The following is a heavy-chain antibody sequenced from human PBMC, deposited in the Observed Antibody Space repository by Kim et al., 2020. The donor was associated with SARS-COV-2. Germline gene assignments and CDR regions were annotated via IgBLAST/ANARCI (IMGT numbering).Heavy chain of an antibody. D-gene: IGHD2-2*03. V-gene: IGHV1-69*13. CDR2: IIPIFGTA. J-gene: IGHJ3*02. CDR3: ARVGGYCSSTSCHDAFDI. CDR1: GGTFSSYA. Sequence: SVKVSCKASGGTFSSYAISWVRQAPGQGLEWMGGIIPIFGTANYAQKFQGRVTITADESTSTAYMELSSLRSEDTAVYYCARVGGYCSSTSCHDAFDIWGQGTMVTVSS.